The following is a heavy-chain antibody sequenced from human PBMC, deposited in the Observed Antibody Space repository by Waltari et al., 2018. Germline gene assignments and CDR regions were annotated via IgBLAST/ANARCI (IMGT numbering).Heavy chain of an antibody. D-gene: IGHD3-10*01. CDR2: IYYSGST. V-gene: IGHV4-59*01. J-gene: IGHJ6*03. Sequence: QVQLQESGPGLVKPSETLSLTCTVSGGSISSYYWSWIRQPPGKGLAWIGYIYYSGSTNYNPSLKSRVTISVDTSKNQFSLKLSSVTAADTAVYYCASGGGHTYYYYYMDVWGKGTTVTVSS. CDR1: GGSISSYY. CDR3: ASGGGHTYYYYYMDV.